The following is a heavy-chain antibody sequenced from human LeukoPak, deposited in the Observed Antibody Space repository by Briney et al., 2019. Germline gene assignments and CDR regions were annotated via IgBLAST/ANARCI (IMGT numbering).Heavy chain of an antibody. CDR1: GYSFTSYW. Sequence: HGESLKISCKGSGYSFTSYWIGWVRQMPGKGLEWMGIFYPGGSDTRYSPSFQGHVTISADKSISTVYLQLSSLKASDTAMYYCARHGDSSSWGYYFDYWGQGTLVTVSS. D-gene: IGHD6-6*01. CDR2: FYPGGSDT. CDR3: ARHGDSSSWGYYFDY. J-gene: IGHJ4*02. V-gene: IGHV5-51*01.